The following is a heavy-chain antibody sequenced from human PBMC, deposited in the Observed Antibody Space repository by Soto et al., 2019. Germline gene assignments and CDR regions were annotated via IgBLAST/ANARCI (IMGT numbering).Heavy chain of an antibody. CDR1: GFTFGASS. V-gene: IGHV3-73*01. Sequence: PGGSLRLSCAASGFTFGASSLQWVRQASGKGLEWLGRIGSRGESYATTYDVSVKGRFTISRDDSKKSLFLQMNSLKTEDTAVYYCVRGFHSFDSWGQGTLVTVSS. CDR3: VRGFHSFDS. CDR2: IGSRGESYAT. J-gene: IGHJ4*02.